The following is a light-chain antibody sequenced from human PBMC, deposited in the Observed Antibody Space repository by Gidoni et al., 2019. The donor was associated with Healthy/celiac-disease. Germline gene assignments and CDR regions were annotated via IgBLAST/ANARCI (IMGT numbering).Light chain of an antibody. V-gene: IGKV2-30*01. J-gene: IGKJ2*01. CDR3: MQGTHWLYT. Sequence: DVVMTQSPLSLPVTLGQPASISCRSSQSLVYSDGDIYLNWFQQRPGQSPRRLIYKVSNRDSVVPDRFSGSGSGTDFTLKISRVEAEYIGVYYCMQGTHWLYTFGQGTKLESK. CDR1: QSLVYSDGDIY. CDR2: KVS.